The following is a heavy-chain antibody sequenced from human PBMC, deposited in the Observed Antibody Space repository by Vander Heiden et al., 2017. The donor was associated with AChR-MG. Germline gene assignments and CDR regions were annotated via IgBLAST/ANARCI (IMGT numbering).Heavy chain of an antibody. J-gene: IGHJ6*02. V-gene: IGHV1-8*01. Sequence: QVQLVQSGAEVKKPGASVKVSCKASGYTFTSYDIDWVRQATGQGLEWMGWMNPKSGNTDYAQKFQGRVTMTWDTSITTAHMELSSLRSEDTAVYYCARGGNKGRGAYYHAMDVWGQGTTVTVSS. CDR3: ARGGNKGRGAYYHAMDV. D-gene: IGHD3-10*01. CDR1: GYTFTSYD. CDR2: MNPKSGNT.